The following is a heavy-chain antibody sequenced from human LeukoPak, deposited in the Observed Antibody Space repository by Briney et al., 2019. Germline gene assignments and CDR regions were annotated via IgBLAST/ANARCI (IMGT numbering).Heavy chain of an antibody. CDR2: ISYDGSNK. J-gene: IGHJ4*02. CDR1: GFTSSSYG. CDR3: AKDSHRYCSGGSCYSFDY. V-gene: IGHV3-30*18. Sequence: GGSLRLSCAASGFTSSSYGMHWVRQAPGKGLEWVAVISYDGSNKYYADSVKGRFTISRDNSKNTLYLQMNSLRAEDTAVYYCAKDSHRYCSGGSCYSFDYWGQGTLVTVSS. D-gene: IGHD2-15*01.